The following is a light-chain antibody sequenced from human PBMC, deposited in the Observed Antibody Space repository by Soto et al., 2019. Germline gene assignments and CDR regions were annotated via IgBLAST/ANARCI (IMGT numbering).Light chain of an antibody. V-gene: IGKV3-20*01. CDR3: QQYGSSPVT. CDR2: GAS. Sequence: EIVLPQSPGTLSLSPGERATLSCMASQSVSSSYLAWYQQKPGQPPRLLIYGASSRATGIPDRFSGSGSGTDFTLTISRLEPEDFAVYYCQQYGSSPVTFGQGTRLEIK. CDR1: QSVSSSY. J-gene: IGKJ5*01.